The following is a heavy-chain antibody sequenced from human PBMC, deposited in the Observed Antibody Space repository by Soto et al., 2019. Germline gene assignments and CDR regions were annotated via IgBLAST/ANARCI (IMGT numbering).Heavy chain of an antibody. Sequence: PGGSLRLSCAASGFTFSSYGMHWVRQAPGKGLEWVAVIWYDGSNKYYADSVKGRFTISRDNSKNTLYLQMNSLRAEDTAVYYCARYDSSGYFWYYGMDVWGQGTTVTVSS. CDR1: GFTFSSYG. CDR3: ARYDSSGYFWYYGMDV. D-gene: IGHD3-22*01. V-gene: IGHV3-33*01. J-gene: IGHJ6*02. CDR2: IWYDGSNK.